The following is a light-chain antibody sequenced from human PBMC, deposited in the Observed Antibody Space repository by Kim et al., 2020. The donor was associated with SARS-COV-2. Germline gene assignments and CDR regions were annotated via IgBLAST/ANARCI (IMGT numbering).Light chain of an antibody. J-gene: IGLJ2*01. CDR2: VNT. V-gene: IGLV1-40*01. CDR1: SSNIGAGYD. CDR3: QSYDSSLSGVV. Sequence: QSVLTQPPSVSGAPGQRVTISCTGSSSNIGAGYDVHWYQHLPGTAPKLLIYVNTNRPSGVADRFSGSKSGTSASLAITGLQAEDEADYYCQSYDSSLSGVVFGGGTQLTVL.